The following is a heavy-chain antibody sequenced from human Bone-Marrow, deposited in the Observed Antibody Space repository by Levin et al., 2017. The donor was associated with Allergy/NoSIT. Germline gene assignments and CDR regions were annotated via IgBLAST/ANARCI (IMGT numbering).Heavy chain of an antibody. V-gene: IGHV1-2*06. J-gene: IGHJ4*02. CDR3: ARDGEAAASYF. CDR2: VNPDSGDT. D-gene: IGHD6-13*01. CDR1: GYRFTDHY. Sequence: GASVKVSCKASGYRFTDHYIDWVRQAPGQGLEWVGRVNPDSGDTEYAQKFQGRVTVTRDASINTVYMEIISLTFDDTAVYYCARDGEAAASYFWGQGSLVTVSS.